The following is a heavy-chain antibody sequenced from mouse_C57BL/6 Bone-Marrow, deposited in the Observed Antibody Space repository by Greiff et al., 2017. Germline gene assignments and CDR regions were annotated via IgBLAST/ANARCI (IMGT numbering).Heavy chain of an antibody. CDR1: GYTFSSSW. CDR2: IYPGDGDT. Sequence: VQLQQSGPELVKPGASVKISCKASGYTFSSSWMNWVKQRPGQGLEWIGGIYPGDGDTNYNGKFKGKATLTADKASSTAYMQLSSLTSEDSAVYFCARGNWDIRTRDYGGQGNSPTVSA. J-gene: IGHJ2*03. V-gene: IGHV1-82*01. D-gene: IGHD4-1*01. CDR3: ARGNWDIRTRDY.